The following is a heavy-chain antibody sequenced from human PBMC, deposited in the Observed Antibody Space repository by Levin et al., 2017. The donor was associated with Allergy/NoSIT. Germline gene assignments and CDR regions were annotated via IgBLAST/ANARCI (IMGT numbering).Heavy chain of an antibody. J-gene: IGHJ4*02. Sequence: GGSLRLSCAASGFTVSSNYMSWVRQAPGKGLEWVSVIYSGGSTYYADSVKGRFTISRDNSKNTLYLQMNSLRAEDTAVYYCARTRIWGSYRDGFDYWGQGTLVTVSS. CDR3: ARTRIWGSYRDGFDY. D-gene: IGHD3-16*02. CDR1: GFTVSSNY. CDR2: IYSGGST. V-gene: IGHV3-53*01.